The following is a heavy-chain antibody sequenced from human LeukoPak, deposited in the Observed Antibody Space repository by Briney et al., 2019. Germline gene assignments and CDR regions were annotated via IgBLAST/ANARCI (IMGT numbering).Heavy chain of an antibody. CDR3: AREMAEGPIDY. CDR2: IKQDGSEK. V-gene: IGHV3-7*01. D-gene: IGHD5-24*01. J-gene: IGHJ4*02. Sequence: PGGSLRLSCSASGFTFSTYWMSWVRQAPGKGLEWVANIKQDGSEKYYVDSVKGRFTISRDNAKNSLYLQMNSLRAEDTAVYYCAREMAEGPIDYWGQGTLVTVSS. CDR1: GFTFSTYW.